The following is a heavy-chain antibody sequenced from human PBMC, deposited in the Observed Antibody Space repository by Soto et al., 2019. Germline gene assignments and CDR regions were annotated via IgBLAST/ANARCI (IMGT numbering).Heavy chain of an antibody. V-gene: IGHV4-31*03. J-gene: IGHJ3*02. CDR1: GGSISSGGYY. D-gene: IGHD3-16*01. CDR2: IYYSGST. Sequence: QVQLQESGPGLVKPSQTLSLTCTVSGGSISSGGYYWSWIRQHPGKGLEWIGYIYYSGSTYYNPSLTSRVTISVDTSKNQFSLELSSVTAADTAVYYCARAWGRSFRAFDIWGQGTMVTVSS. CDR3: ARAWGRSFRAFDI.